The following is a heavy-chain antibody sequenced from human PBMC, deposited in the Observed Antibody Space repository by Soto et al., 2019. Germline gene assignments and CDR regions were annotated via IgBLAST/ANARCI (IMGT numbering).Heavy chain of an antibody. CDR1: GFTFSNAW. CDR3: TTEQRHVVVVAATDY. CDR2: IKSKTDGGTT. J-gene: IGHJ4*02. V-gene: IGHV3-15*01. Sequence: GGSLRLSCAASGFTFSNAWMSWVRQAPGKGLEWVGRIKSKTDGGTTDYAAPVKGRFTISRDESKNTLYLQMISLKTEDTAVDYCTTEQRHVVVVAATDYWGQGTLVTVSA. D-gene: IGHD2-15*01.